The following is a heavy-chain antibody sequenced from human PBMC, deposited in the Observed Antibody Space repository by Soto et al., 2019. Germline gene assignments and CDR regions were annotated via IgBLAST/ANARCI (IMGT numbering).Heavy chain of an antibody. CDR2: INHSGST. CDR3: ASAYCGGDCSFGFDYYYGMDV. J-gene: IGHJ6*02. V-gene: IGHV4-34*01. Sequence: PSETLSLTCAVYGGSFSGYYWSWIRQPPGKGLEWIGEINHSGSTNYNPSLKSRVTISVDTSKNQFSLKLSSVTAADTAVYYCASAYCGGDCSFGFDYYYGMDVWGQGTTVTVSS. CDR1: GGSFSGYY. D-gene: IGHD2-21*02.